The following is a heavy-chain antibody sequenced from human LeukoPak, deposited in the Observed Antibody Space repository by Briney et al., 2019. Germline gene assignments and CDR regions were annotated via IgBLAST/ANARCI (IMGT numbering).Heavy chain of an antibody. D-gene: IGHD6-6*01. CDR1: GFTFSSYG. CDR2: ISYDGSNK. Sequence: GGSLRLSCAASGFTFSSYGMHWVRQAPGKGLEWVAVISYDGSNKYYADSVKGRFTISRDNSKNTLYLQMNSLRAEDTAVYYCAKGLRIAAIDYWGQGTLVTASS. CDR3: AKGLRIAAIDY. V-gene: IGHV3-30*18. J-gene: IGHJ4*02.